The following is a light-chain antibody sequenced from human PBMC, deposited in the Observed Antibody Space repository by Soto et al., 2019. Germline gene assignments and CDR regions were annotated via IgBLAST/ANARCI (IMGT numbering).Light chain of an antibody. J-gene: IGKJ2*01. V-gene: IGKV1-5*01. CDR3: QQYNSYLYT. CDR2: DAS. CDR1: QSISSW. Sequence: DIQMTQSPSTLSASVGDRVTITCRASQSISSWLAWYQQKPGKAPKLLIYDASSLESGVPSRFSGSGSGTEFTLTISSLQPDEFAIYYCQQYNSYLYTFGQGTKLEIK.